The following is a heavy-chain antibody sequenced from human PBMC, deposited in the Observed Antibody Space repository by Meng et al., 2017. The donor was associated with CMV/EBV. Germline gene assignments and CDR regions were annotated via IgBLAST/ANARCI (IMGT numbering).Heavy chain of an antibody. CDR3: VRSSGWSLFDY. CDR2: GNSNTDAT. J-gene: IGHJ4*02. D-gene: IGHD6-19*01. Sequence: VRSGASIKKSWASVKFSWNNSGFTLSEYYMTWLRQDTGQGLEWMGWGNSNTDATNYAPKFQGRVSMQRDTSISSDLIELSRLMSDDMAVYSCVRSSGWSLFDYWGQGTLVTVSS. V-gene: IGHV1-2*02. CDR1: GFTLSEYY.